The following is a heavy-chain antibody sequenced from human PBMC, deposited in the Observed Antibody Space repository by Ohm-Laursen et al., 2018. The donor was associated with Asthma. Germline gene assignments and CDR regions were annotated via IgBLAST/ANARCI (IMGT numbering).Heavy chain of an antibody. CDR1: GFTFSSYS. Sequence: GSLRLSCAASGFTFSSYSMNWVRQAPGKGLEWVSSISSSSSYIYYADSVKGRFTISRDNAKNSLYLQMNSLRAEDTAVYYCARGPICSSTSCYDYYYYYGMDVWGQGTTVTVSS. J-gene: IGHJ6*02. V-gene: IGHV3-21*01. CDR2: ISSSSSYI. D-gene: IGHD2-2*01. CDR3: ARGPICSSTSCYDYYYYYGMDV.